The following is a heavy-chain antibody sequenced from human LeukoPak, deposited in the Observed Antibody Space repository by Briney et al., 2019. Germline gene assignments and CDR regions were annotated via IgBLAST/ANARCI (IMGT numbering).Heavy chain of an antibody. J-gene: IGHJ6*03. CDR2: ISWDGGST. Sequence: GGSLRLSCAASGFTFDDYAMHWVRQAPGKGLEWVSLISWDGGSTYYADSVKGRFTISRDNSKNSLYLQMNSLRAEDTALYYCAKGVATISYYMDVWGKGTTVTVSS. V-gene: IGHV3-43D*03. D-gene: IGHD5-12*01. CDR1: GFTFDDYA. CDR3: AKGVATISYYMDV.